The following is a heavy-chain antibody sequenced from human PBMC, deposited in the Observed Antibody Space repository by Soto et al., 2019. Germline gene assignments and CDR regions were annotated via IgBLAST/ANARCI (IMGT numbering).Heavy chain of an antibody. V-gene: IGHV1-69*13. CDR3: ARAGTGSYLNAFDV. CDR2: IIPVFGPA. Sequence: RASVKVSCKASGGTFSNYALSWVRQAPGQGLEWMGGIIPVFGPAHYAQKFQGRVTITADESTSTAYVELSSLRSEDTAVYYCARAGTGSYLNAFDVWGQGTMVTVSS. CDR1: GGTFSNYA. D-gene: IGHD1-26*01. J-gene: IGHJ3*01.